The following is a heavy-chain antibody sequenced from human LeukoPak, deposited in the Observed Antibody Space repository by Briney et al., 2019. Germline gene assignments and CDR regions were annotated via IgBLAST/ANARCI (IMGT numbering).Heavy chain of an antibody. CDR2: T. D-gene: IGHD3-3*01. Sequence: TYYADSVKGRFTISRDNSRNTLYLQMSSLRAEDTAVYYCAKDGDFWSGYSDHWGQGTVVTVSS. CDR3: AKDGDFWSGYSDH. V-gene: IGHV3-23*01. J-gene: IGHJ5*02.